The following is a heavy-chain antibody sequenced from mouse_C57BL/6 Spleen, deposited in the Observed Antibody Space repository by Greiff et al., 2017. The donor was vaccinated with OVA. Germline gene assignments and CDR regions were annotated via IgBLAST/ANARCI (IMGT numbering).Heavy chain of an antibody. CDR1: GYSITSGYY. D-gene: IGHD3-2*02. V-gene: IGHV3-6*01. Sequence: EVQLQQSGPGLVKPSQSLSLTCSVTGYSITSGYYWNWIRQFPGNKLEWMGYISYDGSNNYNPSLKNRISITRDTSKNQFFLKLNSVTTEDTATYYCARESSGYDFGYWGQGTTLTVSS. CDR3: ARESSGYDFGY. J-gene: IGHJ2*01. CDR2: ISYDGSN.